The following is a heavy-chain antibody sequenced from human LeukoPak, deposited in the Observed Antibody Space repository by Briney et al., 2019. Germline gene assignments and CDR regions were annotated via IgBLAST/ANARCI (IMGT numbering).Heavy chain of an antibody. J-gene: IGHJ4*02. CDR3: ARGHNFGRLHPFDY. CDR1: GFTVSSNY. Sequence: PGGSLRLSCAASGFTVSSNYMSWVRQAPGKGLEWVSVIYSGGNTYYADSVKGRFTISRDNSKNTLYLQMNSLRAEDTAVYYCARGHNFGRLHPFDYWGQGTLVTVSS. CDR2: IYSGGNT. V-gene: IGHV3-66*01. D-gene: IGHD3-9*01.